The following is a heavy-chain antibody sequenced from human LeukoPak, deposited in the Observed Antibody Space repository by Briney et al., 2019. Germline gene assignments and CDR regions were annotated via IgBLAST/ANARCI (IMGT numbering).Heavy chain of an antibody. J-gene: IGHJ3*01. V-gene: IGHV4-59*01. CDR1: GGSISSYY. Sequence: KSSETLSLTCTVSGGSISSYYWSWVRQPPGKGLEWIGFVYYTGSTNYSPSLKSRVTISVDTSKNQFSLKLRSVTAADTAVYYCARISSSNWYNERGAFDVWGQGTTVTVSS. CDR2: VYYTGST. D-gene: IGHD6-13*01. CDR3: ARISSSNWYNERGAFDV.